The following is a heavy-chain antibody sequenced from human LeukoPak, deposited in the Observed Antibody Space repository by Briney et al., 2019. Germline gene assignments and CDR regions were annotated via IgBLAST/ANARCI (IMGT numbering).Heavy chain of an antibody. CDR3: ATETIGRHYDY. V-gene: IGHV3-23*01. D-gene: IGHD1-14*01. CDR2: ISGSGGNT. CDR1: GFTFSSYA. J-gene: IGHJ4*02. Sequence: GGSLRLSCAASGFTFSSYAMSWVRQAPGKGLEWVSAISGSGGNTYYADSVRGRFTISRDNAKNSMYLQMDSLRDEDTAVYYCATETIGRHYDYWGQGTLLTVSS.